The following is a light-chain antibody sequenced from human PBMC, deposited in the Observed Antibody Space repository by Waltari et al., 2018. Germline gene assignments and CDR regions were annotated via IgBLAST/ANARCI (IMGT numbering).Light chain of an antibody. Sequence: ETVLTQSPATLSLSPGERATLSCRASQSISTSLAWYQQKPGQAPRLLISDSSNRATGVPDRFSGSGSGTDFTLTISSLEPEDFAVYYCQRRTNWYAFGQGTKLEIK. CDR2: DSS. CDR1: QSISTS. V-gene: IGKV3-11*01. J-gene: IGKJ2*01. CDR3: QRRTNWYA.